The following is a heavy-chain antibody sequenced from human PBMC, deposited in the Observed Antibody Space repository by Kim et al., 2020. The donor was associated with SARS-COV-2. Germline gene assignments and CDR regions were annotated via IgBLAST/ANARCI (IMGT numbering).Heavy chain of an antibody. Sequence: SETLSLTCTVSGGSISSYYWSWIRQPPGKGLEWIGYIYYSGSTNYNPSLKSRVTISVDTSKNQFSLKLSSVTAADTAVYYCARVGYSGYVGDAFDIWGQGTMVTVSS. D-gene: IGHD5-12*01. CDR3: ARVGYSGYVGDAFDI. J-gene: IGHJ3*02. V-gene: IGHV4-59*01. CDR1: GGSISSYY. CDR2: IYYSGST.